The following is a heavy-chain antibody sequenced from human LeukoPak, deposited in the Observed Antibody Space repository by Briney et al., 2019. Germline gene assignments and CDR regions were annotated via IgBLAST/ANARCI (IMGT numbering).Heavy chain of an antibody. V-gene: IGHV4-34*01. Sequence: SETLSLTCTVYGGSFSTYYWSWVRQPPGSGLEWIGDINQSGSTNYSPSLKSRVTVSIDTSKNQFSLKMSSLTAADTAIYFCARHGLGRGVYITRQYNYYMDVWGTGTTVTVSS. CDR2: INQSGST. CDR1: GGSFSTYY. J-gene: IGHJ6*04. D-gene: IGHD3-10*01. CDR3: ARHGLGRGVYITRQYNYYMDV.